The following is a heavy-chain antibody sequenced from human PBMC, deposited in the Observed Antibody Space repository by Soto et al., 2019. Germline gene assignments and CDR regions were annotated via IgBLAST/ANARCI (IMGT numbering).Heavy chain of an antibody. CDR1: GFTFDDNA. D-gene: IGHD3-16*01. Sequence: GGSLRLSCAVSGFTFDDNAMHWVRQAPEKGLEWVSGINWKSDIGYADSVKGRFTISRDNAENSLYLQMNSRRAKDTALYYCAISQDRGGRTTFIYWGQGTQVTVSS. CDR2: INWKSDI. CDR3: AISQDRGGRTTFIY. V-gene: IGHV3-9*01. J-gene: IGHJ4*02.